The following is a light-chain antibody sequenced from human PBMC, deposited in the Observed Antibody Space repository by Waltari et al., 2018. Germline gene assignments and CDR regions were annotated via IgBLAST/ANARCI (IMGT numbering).Light chain of an antibody. CDR3: QSYDSSLNAYV. J-gene: IGLJ1*01. CDR2: RNT. CDR1: DSNFGAGYD. Sequence: QSVLAQPPSVSGAPGQRVTIPCTVSDSNFGAGYDVHWDQQLPGTAPKLLIYRNTNRPSGVPDRVSGSKSGTSASLAITGLQAEDEADYYCQSYDSSLNAYVFGTGTKVTVL. V-gene: IGLV1-40*01.